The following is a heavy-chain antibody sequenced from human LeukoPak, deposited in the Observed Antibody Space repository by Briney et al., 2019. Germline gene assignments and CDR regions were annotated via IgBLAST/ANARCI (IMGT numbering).Heavy chain of an antibody. Sequence: PGGSLRLSCAASGFTFSSYEMTLVRQAPGKGLEWISYISSSGSTMYYADSVKGRFTMSRDNAKRSVYLQMNSLRAEDTAIYYCARGSGFDYWGQGTLVTVSS. V-gene: IGHV3-48*03. CDR3: ARGSGFDY. J-gene: IGHJ4*02. CDR1: GFTFSSYE. CDR2: ISSSGSTM.